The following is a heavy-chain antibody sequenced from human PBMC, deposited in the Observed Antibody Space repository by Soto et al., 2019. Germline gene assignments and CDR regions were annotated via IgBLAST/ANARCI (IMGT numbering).Heavy chain of an antibody. CDR1: GFTFSSYA. J-gene: IGHJ4*02. CDR3: AKVKQQLTNGKYYFDY. CDR2: ISGSGGST. D-gene: IGHD6-13*01. V-gene: IGHV3-23*01. Sequence: GGSLRLSCAASGFTFSSYAMSWVRQAPGKGLEWVSAISGSGGSTYYADSVKGRFTISRDNSKNTLYLQMNSLRAEDTAVYYCAKVKQQLTNGKYYFDYWGQGTLVTVSS.